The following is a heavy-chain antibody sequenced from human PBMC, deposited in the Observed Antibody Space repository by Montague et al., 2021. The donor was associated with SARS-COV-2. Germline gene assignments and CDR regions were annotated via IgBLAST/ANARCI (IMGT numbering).Heavy chain of an antibody. J-gene: IGHJ3*02. V-gene: IGHV3-48*03. CDR3: AICDPFDAFDI. Sequence: SLRLSCAASGFTFSSYEMNWVRQAPGEGLEWVSYISPSGRTIYYADSVKGRFTISRDNAKNSLSLQMNSLRGDDTAVYYCAICDPFDAFDIWGQGTTVTVSS. CDR2: ISPSGRTI. CDR1: GFTFSSYE. D-gene: IGHD2-2*01.